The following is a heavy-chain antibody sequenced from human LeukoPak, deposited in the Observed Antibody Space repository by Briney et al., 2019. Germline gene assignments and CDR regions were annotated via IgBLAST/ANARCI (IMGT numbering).Heavy chain of an antibody. D-gene: IGHD6-13*01. J-gene: IGHJ3*02. CDR1: GFTVSSNY. CDR2: ISSSSSYI. CDR3: ARDQEQQLVPDAFDI. V-gene: IGHV3-21*01. Sequence: GGSLRLSCAASGFTVSSNYMSWVRQAPGKGLEWVSSISSSSSYIYYADSVKGRFTISRDNAKNSLYLQMNSLRAEDTAVYYCARDQEQQLVPDAFDIWGQGTMVTVSS.